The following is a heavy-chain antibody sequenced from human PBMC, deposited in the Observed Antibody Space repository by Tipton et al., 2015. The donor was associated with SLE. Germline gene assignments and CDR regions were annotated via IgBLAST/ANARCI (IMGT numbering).Heavy chain of an antibody. CDR2: VYYSGTT. V-gene: IGHV4-59*12. Sequence: TLSLTCTISGGSISSYYWSWIRQAPGKGLEWIGHVYYSGTTNYNPSLKSRVTISVDTSKNQFSLKLSSVTAADTAVYYCARLCCIGAAGTGHFQLWGQGTLVTVSS. D-gene: IGHD6-13*01. CDR3: ARLCCIGAAGTGHFQL. CDR1: GGSISSYY. J-gene: IGHJ1*01.